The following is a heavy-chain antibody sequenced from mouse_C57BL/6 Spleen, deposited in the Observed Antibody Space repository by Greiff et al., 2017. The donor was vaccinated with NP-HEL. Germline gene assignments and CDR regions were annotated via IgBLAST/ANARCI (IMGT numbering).Heavy chain of an antibody. Sequence: VQLQQSGPELVKPGASVKMSCKASGYTFTDYNMHWVKQSHGKSLEWIGYINPNNGGTSYIQKFKGKATLTVNKSSSTAYMELRSLTSEDSAVYYCARVYGSSRYFDVWGTGTTVTVSS. CDR3: ARVYGSSRYFDV. D-gene: IGHD1-1*01. CDR2: INPNNGGT. V-gene: IGHV1-22*01. J-gene: IGHJ1*03. CDR1: GYTFTDYN.